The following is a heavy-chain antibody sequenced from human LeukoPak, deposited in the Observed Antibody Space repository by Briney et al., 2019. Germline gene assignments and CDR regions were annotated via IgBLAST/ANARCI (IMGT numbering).Heavy chain of an antibody. D-gene: IGHD2-15*01. CDR3: ARDPQGGLDAFDN. Sequence: SETLSLTCTVSGGSISSYYWSWIRQPPGKGLEWIGYIYYSGSTNYNPSLKSRVTISVDTSKNQFSLKLSSVTAADTAVYYCARDPQGGLDAFDNWGQGTMVTVSS. V-gene: IGHV4-59*12. CDR1: GGSISSYY. J-gene: IGHJ3*02. CDR2: IYYSGST.